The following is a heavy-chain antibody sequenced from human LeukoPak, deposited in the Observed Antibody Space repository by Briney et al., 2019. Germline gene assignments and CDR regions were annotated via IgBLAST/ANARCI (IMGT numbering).Heavy chain of an antibody. CDR2: ISSSGSNI. Sequence: GGSLRLSCAASGFTFSDYCMSWIRQAPGKGLEWVSYISSSGSNIYYADSVKGRFTISRDNAKNSLYLQMNSLRAEDTAVYYCARDGSSTSSNFDYWGQGTLVTVSS. CDR3: ARDGSSTSSNFDY. V-gene: IGHV3-11*04. J-gene: IGHJ4*02. D-gene: IGHD2-2*01. CDR1: GFTFSDYC.